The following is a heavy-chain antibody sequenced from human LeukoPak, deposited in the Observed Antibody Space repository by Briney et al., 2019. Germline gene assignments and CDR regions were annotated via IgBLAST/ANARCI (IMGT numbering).Heavy chain of an antibody. Sequence: SSETLSLTCAVYGGSFSGYYWSWIRQPPGKGLEWIGEINHSGSTNYNPSLKSRVTISVDTSKNQFSLKLSSVTAADTAVYYCARRQLGNGFDYWGQGTLVTVSS. CDR3: ARRQLGNGFDY. CDR2: INHSGST. J-gene: IGHJ4*02. D-gene: IGHD6-6*01. CDR1: GGSFSGYY. V-gene: IGHV4-34*01.